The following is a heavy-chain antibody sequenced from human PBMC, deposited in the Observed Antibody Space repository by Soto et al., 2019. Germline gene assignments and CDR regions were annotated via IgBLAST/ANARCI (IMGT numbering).Heavy chain of an antibody. CDR3: ARERIVGATTHYYYGMDV. CDR2: INPNSGGT. J-gene: IGHJ6*02. D-gene: IGHD1-26*01. V-gene: IGHV1-2*04. CDR1: GYTFTGYY. Sequence: ASVKVSCKASGYTFTGYYMHWVRQAPGQGLEWMGWINPNSGGTNYAQKFQGWVTMTRDTSISTAYMELSRLRSDDTAVYYCARERIVGATTHYYYGMDVWGQGTTVTV.